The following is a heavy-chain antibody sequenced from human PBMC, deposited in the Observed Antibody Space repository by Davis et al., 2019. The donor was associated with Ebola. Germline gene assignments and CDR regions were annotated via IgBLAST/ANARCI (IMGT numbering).Heavy chain of an antibody. CDR2: ISAYNGNT. Sequence: ASVKVSCKASGYTFTSYGISWVRQAPGQGLEWMGWISAYNGNTNYAQKLQGRVTMTTDTSTSTAYMELRSLRSDDTAVYYCARSKAYMVRGVITNWGQGTLVTVSS. CDR3: ARSKAYMVRGVITN. CDR1: GYTFTSYG. J-gene: IGHJ4*02. V-gene: IGHV1-18*01. D-gene: IGHD3-10*01.